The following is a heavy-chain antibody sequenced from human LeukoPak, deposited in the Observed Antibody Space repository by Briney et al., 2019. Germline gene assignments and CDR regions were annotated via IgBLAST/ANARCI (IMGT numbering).Heavy chain of an antibody. CDR3: AKALFKRSSGYYYWDFDY. CDR1: GRSISSSSYY. Sequence: PSETLSLTCTVSGRSISSSSYYWGWIRQPPGKGLEWVSAISGSGGSTYYADSVKGRFTISRDNSKNTLYLQMNSLRAEDTAVYYCAKALFKRSSGYYYWDFDYWGQGTLVTVSS. D-gene: IGHD3-22*01. J-gene: IGHJ4*02. V-gene: IGHV3-23*01. CDR2: ISGSGGST.